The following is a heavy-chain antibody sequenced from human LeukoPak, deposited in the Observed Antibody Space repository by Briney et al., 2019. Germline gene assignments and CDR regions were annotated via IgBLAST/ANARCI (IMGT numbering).Heavy chain of an antibody. J-gene: IGHJ4*02. CDR1: GGSFSDYY. CDR2: INHSGST. Sequence: SETLSLTCAVYGGSFSDYYWSWIRQPPGKGLEWIGEINHSGSTNYNPSLKSRVTISVDTSKNQFSLKMTSVTAADTAMYFCAREEMPGKFDYWGQGILVTVSS. CDR3: AREEMPGKFDY. V-gene: IGHV4-34*01. D-gene: IGHD1-26*01.